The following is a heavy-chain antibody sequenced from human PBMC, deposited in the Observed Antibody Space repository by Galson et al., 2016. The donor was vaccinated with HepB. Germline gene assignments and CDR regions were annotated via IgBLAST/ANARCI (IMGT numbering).Heavy chain of an antibody. V-gene: IGHV4-39*01. J-gene: IGHJ4*02. CDR2: IHYSGGT. CDR1: GGSISSSSSY. D-gene: IGHD3-10*01. CDR3: ATQKLLWFGEGDF. Sequence: SETLSLTCTVSGGSISSSSSYWGWIRQPPGKGLEWIGSIHYSGGTYYNPSLKSRVTMSVDTSKNQFSLRLTSVAAADTAVYYRATQKLLWFGEGDFWGQGTLVTVSS.